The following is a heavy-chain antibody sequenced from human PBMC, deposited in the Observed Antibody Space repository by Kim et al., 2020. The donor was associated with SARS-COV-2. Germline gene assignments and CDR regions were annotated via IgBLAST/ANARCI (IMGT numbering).Heavy chain of an antibody. J-gene: IGHJ6*02. CDR1: GFTFSSNA. V-gene: IGHV3-23*01. Sequence: GGSLRLSCAASGFTFSSNAMSWVRKAPGKGLEWVSAISGSGGSTYYADSVKGRFTTSRDNSKNTLYLQMNSLRAEDTAVYYCAKDEKVIVVVPAAWAYYYGMDVWGQGTTVTVSS. CDR2: ISGSGGST. D-gene: IGHD2-2*01. CDR3: AKDEKVIVVVPAAWAYYYGMDV.